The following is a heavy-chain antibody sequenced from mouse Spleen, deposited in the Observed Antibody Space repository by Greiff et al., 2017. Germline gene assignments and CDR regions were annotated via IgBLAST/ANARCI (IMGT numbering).Heavy chain of an antibody. CDR2: IRLKSDNYAT. CDR3: TGSRDFDY. V-gene: IGHV6-3*01. CDR1: GFTFSNYW. Sequence: EVHLVESGGGLVQPGGSMKLSCVASGFTFSNYWMNWVRQSPEKGLEWVAQIRLKSDNYATHYAESVKGRFTISRDDSKSSVYLQMNNLRAEDTGIYYCTGSRDFDYWGQGTTLTVSS. J-gene: IGHJ2*01.